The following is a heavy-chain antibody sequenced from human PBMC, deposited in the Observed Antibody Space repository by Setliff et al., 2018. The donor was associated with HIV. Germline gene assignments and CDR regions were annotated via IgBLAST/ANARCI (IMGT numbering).Heavy chain of an antibody. CDR2: ILYGGTT. CDR1: GGSVDSRDYY. J-gene: IGHJ4*02. V-gene: IGHV4-39*07. Sequence: TLSLTCAVSGGSVDSRDYYWGWVRQPPGKGLEWIGNILYGGTTYYTPSLKSRVTISVDTSKNQFSLRLSSVTAADAAVYYCARVPRQLLKGAAAYFDYWGQGMLVTVSS. CDR3: ARVPRQLLKGAAAYFDY. D-gene: IGHD5-18*01.